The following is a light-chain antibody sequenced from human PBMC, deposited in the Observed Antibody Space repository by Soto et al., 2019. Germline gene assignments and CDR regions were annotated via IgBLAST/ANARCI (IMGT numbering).Light chain of an antibody. CDR1: SSNIGSNY. J-gene: IGLJ1*01. CDR2: SNN. Sequence: SVLTQPPSASGTPGQRVTISCSGSSSNIGSNYVYWYQQLPGTAPKLLIYSNNQRPSGVPDRLSGSKSGTSASLAISGLRSEDEADYYCAAWDDSLSGYVFGTGTKVTVL. V-gene: IGLV1-47*02. CDR3: AAWDDSLSGYV.